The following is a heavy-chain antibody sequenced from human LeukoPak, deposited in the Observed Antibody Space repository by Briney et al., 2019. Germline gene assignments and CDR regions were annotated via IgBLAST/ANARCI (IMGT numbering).Heavy chain of an antibody. CDR1: GYSISSGYY. V-gene: IGHV4-38-2*02. J-gene: IGHJ4*02. Sequence: PSESLSLTCTVSGYSISSGYYWGWIRQPPGKGLEWIGSIYHSGSTYYNPSLKSRVTISVDTSKNQFSLKLSSVTAADPGLYYCARIEGLGSYYHGGLFEYWGQGTLVTVSS. CDR3: ARIEGLGSYYHGGLFEY. D-gene: IGHD3-10*01. CDR2: IYHSGST.